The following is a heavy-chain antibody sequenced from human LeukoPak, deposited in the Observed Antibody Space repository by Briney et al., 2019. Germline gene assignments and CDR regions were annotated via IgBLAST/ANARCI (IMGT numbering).Heavy chain of an antibody. D-gene: IGHD3-10*01. CDR3: ARGIWFGEDNYYYYYMDV. J-gene: IGHJ6*03. CDR2: ISSSGSTI. V-gene: IGHV3-48*03. CDR1: GFTFSSYE. Sequence: GGSLRLSCAASGFTFSSYEMNWVRQAPGKGLEWVSYISSSGSTIYYADSVKGRFTISRDNAKNSLYLQMNSLRAEDTAVYYCARGIWFGEDNYYYYYMDVWGKGTTVTVSS.